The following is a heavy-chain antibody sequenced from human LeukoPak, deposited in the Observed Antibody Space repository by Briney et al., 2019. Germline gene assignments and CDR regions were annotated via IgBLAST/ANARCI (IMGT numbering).Heavy chain of an antibody. CDR3: ARSWGSYAYFDY. J-gene: IGHJ4*02. D-gene: IGHD3-16*01. CDR2: IYYSGST. V-gene: IGHV4-39*07. Sequence: SETLSLTCTVSGGSISSSSYYWGWIRQPPGKGLEWIGSIYYSGSTYYNPSLKSRVTISVDTSKNQFSLKLSSVTAADTAVYYCARSWGSYAYFDYWGQGTLVTVSS. CDR1: GGSISSSSYY.